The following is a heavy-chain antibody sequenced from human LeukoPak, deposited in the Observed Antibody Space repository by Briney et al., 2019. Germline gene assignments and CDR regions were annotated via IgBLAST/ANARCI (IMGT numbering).Heavy chain of an antibody. V-gene: IGHV1-2*02. CDR3: ARQSRDDAFDI. CDR1: GYTFTGYY. J-gene: IGHJ3*02. D-gene: IGHD5-24*01. Sequence: ASVKVSCRASGYTFTGYYMHWVRQAPGHGLEWMGWINPDSDCRYYAQRFQGRVTMTRDTSINTAYMQLNRLQSDDTAIYYCARQSRDDAFDIWGQRTMVTVSS. CDR2: INPDSDCR.